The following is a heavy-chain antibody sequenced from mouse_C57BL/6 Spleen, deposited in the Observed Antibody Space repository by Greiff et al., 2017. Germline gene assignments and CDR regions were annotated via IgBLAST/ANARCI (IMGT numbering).Heavy chain of an antibody. CDR3: ARSAIRYYYAMDY. CDR1: GYTFTDYY. J-gene: IGHJ4*01. V-gene: IGHV1-76*01. Sequence: QVQLQQSGAELVRPGASVKLSCKASGYTFTDYYINWVKQRPGQGLEWIARIYPGSGNTYYNEKFKGKATLTAEKSSSTAYMQLSSLTSEDSAVYFCARSAIRYYYAMDYWGQGTSVTVSS. CDR2: IYPGSGNT.